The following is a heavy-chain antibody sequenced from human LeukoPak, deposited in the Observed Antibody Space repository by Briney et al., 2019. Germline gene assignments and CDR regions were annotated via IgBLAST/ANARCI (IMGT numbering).Heavy chain of an antibody. CDR2: INHSGST. CDR3: AREYGGNSGAFDI. Sequence: KPSETLSLTCAVYGGSFSGYYWSWIRQPPGKGLEWIGEINHSGSTNYNPSLKSRVTISVDTSKNQFSLKLSSVTAADTAVYYCAREYGGNSGAFDIWGQGTMVTVSS. V-gene: IGHV4-34*01. D-gene: IGHD4-23*01. CDR1: GGSFSGYY. J-gene: IGHJ3*02.